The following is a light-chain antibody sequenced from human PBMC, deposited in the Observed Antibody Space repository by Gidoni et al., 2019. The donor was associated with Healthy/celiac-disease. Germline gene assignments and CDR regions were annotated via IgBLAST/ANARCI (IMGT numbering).Light chain of an antibody. CDR1: QSLLHSNGYNY. CDR2: LGS. CDR3: MQALQTLLT. Sequence: DMVMTQSQLSLPVTPGEPASISCRSSQSLLHSNGYNYLDWYLQKPGQSPQLLIYLGSNRASGVPDRFSGSGSGTDFTLNISRVEAEDVGVYYCMQALQTLLTFGGGTKVEIK. V-gene: IGKV2-28*01. J-gene: IGKJ4*01.